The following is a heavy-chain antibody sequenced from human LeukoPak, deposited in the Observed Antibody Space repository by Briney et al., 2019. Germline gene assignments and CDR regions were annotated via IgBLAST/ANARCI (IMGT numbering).Heavy chain of an antibody. D-gene: IGHD2-8*01. CDR2: IKQDGSEK. J-gene: IGHJ6*03. CDR1: GFTFSSYW. V-gene: IGHV3-7*01. Sequence: EGSLRLSCAASGFTFSSYWMSWVRQAPGKGLEWVANIKQDGSEKYYVDSVKGRFTISRDNAKNSLYLQMNSLRAEDTAVYYCASLQVYYYYYYMDVWGKGTTVTVSS. CDR3: ASLQVYYYYYYMDV.